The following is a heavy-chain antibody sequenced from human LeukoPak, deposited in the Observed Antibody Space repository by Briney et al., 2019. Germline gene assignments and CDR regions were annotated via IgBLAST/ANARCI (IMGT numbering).Heavy chain of an antibody. D-gene: IGHD3-22*01. Sequence: PSETLSLTCAVYGGSFSGYYWSWIRQPPGKGLEWIGGINHSGSTNYNPSLKSRVTISVDTSKNQFSLKLSSVTAADTAVYYCARVLSFYDSGGYYETSDAFDIWGQGTMVTVSS. CDR3: ARVLSFYDSGGYYETSDAFDI. CDR2: INHSGST. V-gene: IGHV4-34*01. CDR1: GGSFSGYY. J-gene: IGHJ3*02.